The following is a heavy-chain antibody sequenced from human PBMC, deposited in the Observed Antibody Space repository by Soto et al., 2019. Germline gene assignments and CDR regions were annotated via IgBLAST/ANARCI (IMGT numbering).Heavy chain of an antibody. D-gene: IGHD3-10*01. Sequence: PGGSLRLSCAASGFTFSSYGMHWVRQAPGKGLEWVAVISYDGSNKYYADSVKGRFTISRDNSKNTLYLQMNSLRAEDTAVYYCAKNLVTMVRGVRDYYYYGMDVWGQGTTVNVSS. CDR3: AKNLVTMVRGVRDYYYYGMDV. V-gene: IGHV3-30*18. J-gene: IGHJ6*02. CDR2: ISYDGSNK. CDR1: GFTFSSYG.